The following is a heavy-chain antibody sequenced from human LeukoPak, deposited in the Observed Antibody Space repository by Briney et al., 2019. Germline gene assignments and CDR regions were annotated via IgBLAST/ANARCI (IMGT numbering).Heavy chain of an antibody. D-gene: IGHD2/OR15-2a*01. CDR2: IYSAGNT. CDR3: ARAREYLAVDL. V-gene: IGHV3-53*05. Sequence: GGSLRLSCAAPGFTVSSYYMNWVRQAPGKGLEWVSVIYSAGNTYYADSVKGRFTISRDNSKNTLFLQMDSLRAEDTAVYYCARAREYLAVDLWGQGTQVTVSS. J-gene: IGHJ5*02. CDR1: GFTVSSYY.